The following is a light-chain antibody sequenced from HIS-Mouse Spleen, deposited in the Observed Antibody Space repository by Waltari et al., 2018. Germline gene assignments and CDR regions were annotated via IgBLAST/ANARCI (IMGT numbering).Light chain of an antibody. CDR1: TDCNVDGSN. V-gene: IGLV5-37*01. CDR3: MIWPSNAV. CDR2: YYSDSDK. J-gene: IGLJ2*01. Sequence: HPVFTLPPSSATSAADPLPLTCALPTDCNVDGSNICCYHQKPGCPPRYLLYYYSDSDKGQGSGVPSRFSGSKDASANTGILLISGLQSEDEADYYCMIWPSNAVFGGGTKLTVL.